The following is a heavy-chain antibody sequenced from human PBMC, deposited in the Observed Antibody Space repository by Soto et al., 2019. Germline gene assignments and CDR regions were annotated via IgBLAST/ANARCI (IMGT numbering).Heavy chain of an antibody. CDR1: GFTFSSYA. CDR2: ISYDGSNK. CDR3: ARAIQLWSTGDYYGMDV. J-gene: IGHJ6*02. D-gene: IGHD5-18*01. Sequence: GGSLRLSCAASGFTFSSYAMHWVRQAPGKGLEWVAVISYDGSNKYYADSVKGRFTISRDNSKNTLYLQMNSLRAEDTAVYYCARAIQLWSTGDYYGMDVWGQGTTVTVSS. V-gene: IGHV3-30-3*01.